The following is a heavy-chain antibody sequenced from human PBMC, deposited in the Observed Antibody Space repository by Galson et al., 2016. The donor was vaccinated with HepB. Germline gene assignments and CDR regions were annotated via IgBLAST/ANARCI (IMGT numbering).Heavy chain of an antibody. CDR2: IKSETDGGTT. CDR1: GFTFSNAW. CDR3: RCGMDV. Sequence: SLRLSCAASGFTFSNAWMSWVRQAPGKGLEWVGRIKSETDGGTTDYAAPVKGRFSISRDDSKNTLYLQMNSLKTEDTAVYYCRCGMDVWGQGTTVTVSS. V-gene: IGHV3-15*01. J-gene: IGHJ6*02.